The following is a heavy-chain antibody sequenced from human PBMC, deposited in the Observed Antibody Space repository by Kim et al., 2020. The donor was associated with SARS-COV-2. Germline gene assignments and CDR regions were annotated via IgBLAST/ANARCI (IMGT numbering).Heavy chain of an antibody. CDR2: ISSSSSTI. Sequence: GGSLRLSCAASGFTFSSYSMNWVRQAPGKGLEWVSYISSSSSTIYYADSVKGRFTISRDNAKNSLYLQMNSLRDEDTAVYYCARDERRGWGQWMVYYWGQGTLVTGSS. CDR1: GFTFSSYS. D-gene: IGHD6-19*01. CDR3: ARDERRGWGQWMVYY. V-gene: IGHV3-48*02. J-gene: IGHJ4*02.